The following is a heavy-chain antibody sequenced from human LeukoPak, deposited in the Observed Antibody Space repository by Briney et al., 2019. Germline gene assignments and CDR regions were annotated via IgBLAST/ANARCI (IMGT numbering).Heavy chain of an antibody. J-gene: IGHJ4*02. D-gene: IGHD6-19*01. CDR3: ARVDGSGWYYDY. CDR1: GFTFSSYD. CDR2: IGTAGDT. Sequence: GGSLRLSCAASGFTFSSYDMHWVRHATGKGLEWVSAIGTAGDTYYPGSVKGRFTISRENAKNSLYLQMNSLRAGDTAVYYCARVDGSGWYYDYWGQGTLVTVSS. V-gene: IGHV3-13*01.